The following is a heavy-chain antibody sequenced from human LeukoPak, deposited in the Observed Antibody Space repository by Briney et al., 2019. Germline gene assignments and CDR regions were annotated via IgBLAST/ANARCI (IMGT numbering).Heavy chain of an antibody. V-gene: IGHV3-74*01. CDR3: AKDTGAVLDY. Sequence: GGSLRLSCAASGFTFSSYWMHWVRQAPGKGLVWVSRINSDGSNTSYADSVKGRFTISRDNSKNSLYLQMNSLRTEDTALYYCAKDTGAVLDYWGQGTLVTVSS. CDR1: GFTFSSYW. CDR2: INSDGSNT. D-gene: IGHD1-14*01. J-gene: IGHJ4*02.